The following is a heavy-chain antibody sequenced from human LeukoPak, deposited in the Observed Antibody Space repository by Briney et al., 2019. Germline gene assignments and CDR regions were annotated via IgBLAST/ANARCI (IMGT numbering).Heavy chain of an antibody. CDR3: ARRNYGDYGFDY. D-gene: IGHD4-17*01. Sequence: SETLSLTCTVSGGSISSSSYYWGWIRQPPGKGLEWIGSIYYSGSTYYNPSLKSRVTISVDTSKNQFSLKLSSVTAADTAVYYCARRNYGDYGFDYWGQRTLVTVPS. CDR1: GGSISSSSYY. CDR2: IYYSGST. V-gene: IGHV4-39*01. J-gene: IGHJ4*02.